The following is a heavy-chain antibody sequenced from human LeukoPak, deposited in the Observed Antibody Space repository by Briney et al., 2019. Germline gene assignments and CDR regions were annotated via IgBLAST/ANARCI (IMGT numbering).Heavy chain of an antibody. J-gene: IGHJ3*02. CDR1: GYTFTSYG. V-gene: IGHV1-18*01. CDR2: ISAYNGNT. D-gene: IGHD3-16*02. CDR3: ARMVGYDYVWGSYRAFDI. Sequence: GASVKVSCKASGYTFTSYGISWVRQAPGQGLEWMGWISAYNGNTNYAQKLQGRVTMTTDTSTSTAYMELRSLRSDDTAVYYCARMVGYDYVWGSYRAFDIWGQGTMVTVSS.